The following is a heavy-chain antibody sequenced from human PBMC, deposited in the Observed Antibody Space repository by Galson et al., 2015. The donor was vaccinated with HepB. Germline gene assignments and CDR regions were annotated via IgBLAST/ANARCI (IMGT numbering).Heavy chain of an antibody. D-gene: IGHD3-9*01. CDR2: IYPGDSDT. CDR3: ARQDRYFDWLAALDH. V-gene: IGHV5-51*01. Sequence: SGAEVKKPGESLKISCKGSGYSFTSYWIGWVRQMPGKGLEWMGIIYPGDSDTRYSPSFQGQVTISADKSISTAYLQWSSLKASDTAMYYCARQDRYFDWLAALDHWGQGTLVTVPS. CDR1: GYSFTSYW. J-gene: IGHJ4*02.